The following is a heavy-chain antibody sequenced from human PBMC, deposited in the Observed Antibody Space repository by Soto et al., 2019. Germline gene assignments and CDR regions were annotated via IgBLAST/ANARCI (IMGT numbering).Heavy chain of an antibody. CDR1: GYTFTRSG. J-gene: IGHJ6*02. D-gene: IGHD6-6*01. CDR3: ARDSLYSSSLLYYYYGMDV. V-gene: IGHV1-18*01. Sequence: SGPTLVNPPASVKVSCKASGYTFTRSGISWVRQAPGQGLEWMGWISTYNGNTNYAQKLQGRVTMTTDTSTSTAYMELRSLRSDDTAVYYCARDSLYSSSLLYYYYGMDVWGQGTTVTVSS. CDR2: ISTYNGNT.